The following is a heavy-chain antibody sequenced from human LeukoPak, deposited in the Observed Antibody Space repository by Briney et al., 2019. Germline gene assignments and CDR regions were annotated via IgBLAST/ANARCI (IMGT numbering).Heavy chain of an antibody. CDR2: ISSSSAYI. J-gene: IGHJ4*02. V-gene: IGHV3-21*01. CDR3: TRGSDYDFWSMDY. CDR1: GFTFTNYN. Sequence: GGSLRLSCAASGFTFTNYNINWVRQAPGKGLEWVSSISSSSAYIYYADSVKGRFTISRDNAKNSLYLQMNSLRAEDTAVYHCTRGSDYDFWSMDYWGQGTLVTVSS. D-gene: IGHD3-3*01.